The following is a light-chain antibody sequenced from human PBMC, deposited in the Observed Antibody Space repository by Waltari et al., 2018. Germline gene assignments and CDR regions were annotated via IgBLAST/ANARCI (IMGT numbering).Light chain of an antibody. CDR3: QQYGNSKWT. CDR2: ATS. CDR1: QSVSSSY. V-gene: IGKV3-20*01. Sequence: PGERATLSCRASQSVSSSYLAWYQQKPGQAPRLLIYATSTRATGIPDRFSGSGSRTDFTLTISRLEPEDFAVYYCQQYGNSKWTFGQGTKVEIK. J-gene: IGKJ1*01.